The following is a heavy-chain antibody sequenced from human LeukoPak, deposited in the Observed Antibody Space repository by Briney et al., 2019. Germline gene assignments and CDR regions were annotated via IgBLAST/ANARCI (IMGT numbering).Heavy chain of an antibody. J-gene: IGHJ4*02. CDR2: IKQDGSEK. Sequence: GGSLRLSCAASGFTFSSYWMSWVRQAPGKGLEWVANIKQDGSEKYYVDSVKGRFTISRDNAKNSLYLQMNSLRAEDTAVYYCARETFTGYYYDSSGPEDYWGQGTLVTVSS. V-gene: IGHV3-7*01. CDR1: GFTFSSYW. D-gene: IGHD3-22*01. CDR3: ARETFTGYYYDSSGPEDY.